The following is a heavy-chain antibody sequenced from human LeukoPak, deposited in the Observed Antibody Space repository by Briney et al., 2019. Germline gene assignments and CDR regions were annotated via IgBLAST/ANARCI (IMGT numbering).Heavy chain of an antibody. D-gene: IGHD3-22*01. CDR2: ISGSGVST. V-gene: IGHV3-23*01. Sequence: GGTLRLSCAASGFTFSSFGMSWVRQAPGKGLEWVSAISGSGVSTYYADSVKGRFTISRDNAKNSLYLQMNSLRAEDTAVYYCARTTMIVVTDAFDIWGQGTMVTVSS. J-gene: IGHJ3*02. CDR3: ARTTMIVVTDAFDI. CDR1: GFTFSSFG.